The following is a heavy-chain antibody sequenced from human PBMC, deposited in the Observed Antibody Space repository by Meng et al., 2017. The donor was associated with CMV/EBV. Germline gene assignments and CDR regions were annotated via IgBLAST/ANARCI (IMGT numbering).Heavy chain of an antibody. CDR1: TFSSDG. V-gene: IGHV3-30*18. CDR2: ISYDGRNK. D-gene: IGHD5-12*01. CDR3: AKESEYSGYDYLGDYYFDY. Sequence: TFSSDGRHWVRQAPGKGLEWVAVISYDGRNKYYADSVKGRFTISRDNSKNTLYLQMNSLRAEDTAVYYCAKESEYSGYDYLGDYYFDYWGQGTLVTVSS. J-gene: IGHJ4*02.